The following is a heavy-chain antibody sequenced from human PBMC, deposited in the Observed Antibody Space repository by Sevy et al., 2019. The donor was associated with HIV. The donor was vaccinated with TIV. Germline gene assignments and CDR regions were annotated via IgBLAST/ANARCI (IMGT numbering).Heavy chain of an antibody. CDR2: IYYSGST. J-gene: IGHJ4*02. Sequence: SETLSLTCTVSGDSITTYNYYWGWIRQSPRKGLEWIGSIYYSGSTYYNPSLRSRVTMSVDTSKNQFSLRLSSVTAAVTAGYYCARHGSGGNFDWLTYWGQGTLVTVSS. CDR3: ARHGSGGNFDWLTY. V-gene: IGHV4-39*01. CDR1: GDSITTYNYY. D-gene: IGHD3-9*01.